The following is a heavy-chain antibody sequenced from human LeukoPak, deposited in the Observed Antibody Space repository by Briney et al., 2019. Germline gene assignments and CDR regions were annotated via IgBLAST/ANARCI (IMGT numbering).Heavy chain of an antibody. CDR1: GYSISSGYY. J-gene: IGHJ4*02. D-gene: IGHD5-18*01. V-gene: IGHV4-38-2*02. Sequence: SETLSLTCTVSGYSISSGYYWGWIRQPPGKGLEWIGSIYHSGSTYYNPSLKSRVTISVDTSKNQFSLKLSSVTAADTAVYYCARDESIWLSYWGQGTLVTVSS. CDR3: ARDESIWLSY. CDR2: IYHSGST.